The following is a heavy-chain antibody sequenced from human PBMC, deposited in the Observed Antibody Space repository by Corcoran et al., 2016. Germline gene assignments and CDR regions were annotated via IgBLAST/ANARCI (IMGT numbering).Heavy chain of an antibody. CDR2: INAGNGNT. J-gene: IGHJ4*02. D-gene: IGHD3-3*01. CDR1: GYTFTSYA. V-gene: IGHV1-3*01. Sequence: QVQLVQSGAEVKKPGASVKVSCKASGYTFTSYAMHWVRQAPGQRLERMGWINAGNGNTKYSQKFQGRVTITRDTSASTAYMELSSLRSEDTAVYYCARDRASYYDCWSGPDYWGQGTLGTVSS. CDR3: ARDRASYYDCWSGPDY.